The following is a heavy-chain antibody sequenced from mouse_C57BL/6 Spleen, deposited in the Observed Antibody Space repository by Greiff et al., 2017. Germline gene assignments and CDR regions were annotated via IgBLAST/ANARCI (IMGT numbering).Heavy chain of an antibody. Sequence: QVQLQQPGAELVKPGASVKLSCKASGYTFTSYWMHWVKQRPGQGLEWIGMIHPNSGSTNYNEKFKGKATFTADTSSNTAYMQLSSLTTEDSAIYYCARFPKGLGQGYWGQGTTLTVSS. CDR2: IHPNSGST. CDR1: GYTFTSYW. CDR3: ARFPKGLGQGY. V-gene: IGHV1-64*01. J-gene: IGHJ2*01. D-gene: IGHD3-3*01.